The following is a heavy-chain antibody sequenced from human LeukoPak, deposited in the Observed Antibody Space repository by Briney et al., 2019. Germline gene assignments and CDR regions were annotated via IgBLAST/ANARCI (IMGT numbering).Heavy chain of an antibody. Sequence: SETLSLTYTVSGGSISSSSYYWDWIRQPPGKGLEWIGTIYYSGTTYYNPSLKSRVTISVDTSRNQYSLKLSSVTAADTAVYYCARMTGDDAFDIWGQGTMVTVSS. CDR3: ARMTGDDAFDI. CDR2: IYYSGTT. V-gene: IGHV4-39*01. D-gene: IGHD2-21*02. J-gene: IGHJ3*02. CDR1: GGSISSSSYY.